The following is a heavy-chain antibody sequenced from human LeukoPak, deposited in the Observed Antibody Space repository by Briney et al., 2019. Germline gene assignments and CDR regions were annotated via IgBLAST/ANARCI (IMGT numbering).Heavy chain of an antibody. J-gene: IGHJ5*02. CDR3: ARGYCSSTSCYAWFDP. D-gene: IGHD2-2*01. CDR2: INPSGGST. Sequence: GASVKVSCKASGYTFTLYYMHWVRQAPGQGLEWMGTINPSGGSTHYAQRFQGRVTRTRDTSTSTVDMELSRLRSEDTAVYYCARGYCSSTSCYAWFDPWGQGTLVTVSS. CDR1: GYTFTLYY. V-gene: IGHV1-46*01.